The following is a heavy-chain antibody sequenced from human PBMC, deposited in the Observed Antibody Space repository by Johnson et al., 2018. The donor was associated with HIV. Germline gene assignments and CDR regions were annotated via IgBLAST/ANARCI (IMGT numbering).Heavy chain of an antibody. Sequence: VQLVESGGGLVQPGGSLRLSCAASGFTFSSYAMSWVRQAPGKGLEWVSRINKDGSDTTYGDTVMGRFTISRDDAKNTLYLQMNSLRAEDTAVYYCARAQVLPDDAFDLWGQGTMVTVSS. CDR3: ARAQVLPDDAFDL. D-gene: IGHD2-2*01. V-gene: IGHV3-74*02. CDR1: GFTFSSYA. J-gene: IGHJ3*01. CDR2: INKDGSDT.